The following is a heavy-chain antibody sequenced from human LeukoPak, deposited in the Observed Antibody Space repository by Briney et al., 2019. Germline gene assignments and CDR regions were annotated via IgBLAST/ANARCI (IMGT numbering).Heavy chain of an antibody. V-gene: IGHV1-18*04. J-gene: IGHJ4*02. CDR2: ISAYNGNT. CDR3: ARGSGSYWAYYFDY. CDR1: GYTFTGYY. Sequence: GASVKVSCKASGYTFTGYYMHWVRQAPGQGLEWMGWISAYNGNTNYAQKLQGRVTMTTDTSTSTAYMELRSLRSDDTAVYYCARGSGSYWAYYFDYWGQGTLVTVSS. D-gene: IGHD1-26*01.